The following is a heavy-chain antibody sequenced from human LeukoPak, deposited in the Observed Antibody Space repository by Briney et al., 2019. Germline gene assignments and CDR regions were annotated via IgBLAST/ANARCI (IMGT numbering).Heavy chain of an antibody. J-gene: IGHJ5*01. V-gene: IGHV3-23*01. D-gene: IGHD3-10*01. Sequence: GGSLRLSCTASGLTFSIYAMSWVRQAPGRGLGWVSAITSSGDTTFYADSVRGRFTISRDNSKNTLYLQMSSLRAEDTAVFYCAKDRPNYFGSNGHYYRRNGDSWGQGTLVTVSS. CDR1: GLTFSIYA. CDR2: ITSSGDTT. CDR3: AKDRPNYFGSNGHYYRRNGDS.